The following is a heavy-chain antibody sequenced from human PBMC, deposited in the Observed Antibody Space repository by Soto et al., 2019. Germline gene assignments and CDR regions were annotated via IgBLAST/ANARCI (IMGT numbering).Heavy chain of an antibody. J-gene: IGHJ5*02. D-gene: IGHD1-1*01. Sequence: EVQILESGGGLVQPGEALRLSCAASGFTLNRYSMNWVRQSPGRGLEWLSYISGSGYTTYYAGSVKGRFTISRDNAKNSLFLQMTSLRDEDTAVYYCARGDDFSYFDPWGQGTLVTVSS. CDR3: ARGDDFSYFDP. CDR1: GFTLNRYS. CDR2: ISGSGYTT. V-gene: IGHV3-48*02.